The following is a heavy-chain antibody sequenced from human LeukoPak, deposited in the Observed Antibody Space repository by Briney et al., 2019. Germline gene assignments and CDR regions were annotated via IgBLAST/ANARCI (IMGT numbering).Heavy chain of an antibody. CDR3: ARETNWSDSSGYITYFYHYMDV. J-gene: IGHJ6*03. V-gene: IGHV4-39*01. CDR2: TYYSAST. CDR1: GGSISGTSYY. Sequence: SETLSLSCSVSGGSISGTSYYWGWIRQPPGKGLEWIGSTYYSASTYYNPSLKSRVTTSVDTSKNQFSLSLNSVTAADTAVYYCARETNWSDSSGYITYFYHYMDVWGKGTTVTVSS. D-gene: IGHD3-22*01.